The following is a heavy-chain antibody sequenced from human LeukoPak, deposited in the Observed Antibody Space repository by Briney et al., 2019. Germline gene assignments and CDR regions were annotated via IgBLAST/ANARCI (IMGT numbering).Heavy chain of an antibody. J-gene: IGHJ5*02. D-gene: IGHD5-18*01. CDR2: ISSNGGST. Sequence: GRSLRLSCAASGFTFSSYAMHWVRQAPGKGLEYVSAISSNGGSTYYANSVKGRFTISRDNSKNTLYLQMNSLRAEGTAVYYCAKEPRIQLWYNWFDPWGQGTLVTVSS. CDR1: GFTFSSYA. V-gene: IGHV3-64*01. CDR3: AKEPRIQLWYNWFDP.